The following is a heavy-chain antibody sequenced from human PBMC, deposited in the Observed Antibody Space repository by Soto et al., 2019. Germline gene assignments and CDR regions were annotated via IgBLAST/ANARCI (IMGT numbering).Heavy chain of an antibody. CDR1: GFTIGDYA. V-gene: IGHV3-49*04. J-gene: IGHJ4*02. Sequence: PGGSLRLSXTASGFTIGDYAMSWVRHAPGKGLEWVGFIRSKAYGGTTEYAASVKGRFTISSADSKNIAFRQMNSLETEDTAVYYCTRDAYDFWCGYYGPFDYWGQGTLVTVSS. CDR2: IRSKAYGGTT. D-gene: IGHD3-3*01. CDR3: TRDAYDFWCGYYGPFDY.